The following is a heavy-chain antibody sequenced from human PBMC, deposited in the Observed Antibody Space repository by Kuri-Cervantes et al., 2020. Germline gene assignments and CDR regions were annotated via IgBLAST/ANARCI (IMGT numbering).Heavy chain of an antibody. CDR1: GYTFTGYY. Sequence: ASVKVSCKASGYTFTGYYMHWVRQAPGQGLGWMGWTNPNSGGTNYAQKFQGWVTMTRDTSISTAYKELSRLRSDDTAVYYCARDADFQWPDAFDIWGQGTMVTVSS. D-gene: IGHD6-19*01. CDR3: ARDADFQWPDAFDI. CDR2: TNPNSGGT. J-gene: IGHJ3*02. V-gene: IGHV1-2*04.